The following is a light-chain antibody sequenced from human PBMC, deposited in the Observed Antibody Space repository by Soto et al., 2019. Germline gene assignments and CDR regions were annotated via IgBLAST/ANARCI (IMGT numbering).Light chain of an antibody. Sequence: QDVVTQEPSLTVSAGGTVTLTCGSSTGAVTNGHYPYWFQQKPGQAPRTLIYDTTNRHSWTPARFSGSLLGGKAALTLSGAQPEDEAEYYCLLSYNGPYVFGTGTKVTVL. J-gene: IGLJ1*01. V-gene: IGLV7-46*01. CDR2: DTT. CDR1: TGAVTNGHY. CDR3: LLSYNGPYV.